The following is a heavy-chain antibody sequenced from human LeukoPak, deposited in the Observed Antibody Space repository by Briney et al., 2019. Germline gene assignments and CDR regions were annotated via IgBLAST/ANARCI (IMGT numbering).Heavy chain of an antibody. CDR3: ARPSLTGTTSPDY. V-gene: IGHV1-8*01. J-gene: IGHJ4*02. CDR2: MNPNSGNT. CDR1: GYTFTSYD. Sequence: GASVTVSCKASGYTFTSYDINWVRQATGQGLEWMGWMNPNSGNTGYAQKLQGRVTMTRNTSISTAYMELSSLRSEDTAVYYCARPSLTGTTSPDYWGQGTLVTVSS. D-gene: IGHD1-20*01.